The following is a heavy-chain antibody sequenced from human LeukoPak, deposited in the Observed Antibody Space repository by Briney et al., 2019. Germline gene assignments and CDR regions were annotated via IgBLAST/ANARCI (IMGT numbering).Heavy chain of an antibody. CDR3: ARVGTYYDFWSGYFDY. Sequence: ASVEVSCKASGYTFTSYGISWVRQAPGQGLEWMGWISAYNGNTNYAQKLQGRVTMTTDTSTSTAYMELRSLRSDDTAVYYCARVGTYYDFWSGYFDYWGQGTLVTVSS. J-gene: IGHJ4*02. V-gene: IGHV1-18*01. CDR1: GYTFTSYG. D-gene: IGHD3-3*01. CDR2: ISAYNGNT.